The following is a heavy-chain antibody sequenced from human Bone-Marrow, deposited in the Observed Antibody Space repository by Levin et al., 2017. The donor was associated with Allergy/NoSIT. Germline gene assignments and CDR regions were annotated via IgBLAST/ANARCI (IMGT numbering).Heavy chain of an antibody. D-gene: IGHD1-26*01. CDR3: ARRLDSGSYYGDYYYGMDV. CDR1: GFTFSDYY. J-gene: IGHJ6*02. Sequence: GESLKISCAASGFTFSDYYMSWIRQAPGKGLEWVSYISSSGSTIYYADSVKGRFTISRDNAKNSLYLQMNSLRAEDTAVYYCARRLDSGSYYGDYYYGMDVWGQGTTVTVSS. CDR2: ISSSGSTI. V-gene: IGHV3-11*01.